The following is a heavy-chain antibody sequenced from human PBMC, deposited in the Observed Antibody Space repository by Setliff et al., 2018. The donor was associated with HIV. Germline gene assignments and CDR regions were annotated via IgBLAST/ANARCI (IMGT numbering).Heavy chain of an antibody. D-gene: IGHD5-18*01. CDR3: AREWSYGAFDTFDV. Sequence: SETLSLTCAVHGGSFSDYYWTWIRQPPGKGLEWIGEIKHSGSTNYNPSLKSRVTISVDTAKNQFSLNLTSVTAADTDVYYCAREWSYGAFDTFDVWGQGTMVTVSS. CDR1: GGSFSDYY. J-gene: IGHJ3*01. V-gene: IGHV4-34*01. CDR2: IKHSGST.